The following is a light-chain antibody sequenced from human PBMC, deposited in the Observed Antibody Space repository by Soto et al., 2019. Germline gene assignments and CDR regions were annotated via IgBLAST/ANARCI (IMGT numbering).Light chain of an antibody. CDR1: QTTSDSY. CDR2: DTS. Sequence: EIVVTQSPGTLSLSPGERATLSCRASQTTSDSYLGWYQQKPGQAPRLLIYDTSNRATGIPDRFSGSGSGTDFTLTISRLEPEDFAVYYCQQYGNSPPYTFGQGTTLEI. V-gene: IGKV3-20*01. CDR3: QQYGNSPPYT. J-gene: IGKJ2*01.